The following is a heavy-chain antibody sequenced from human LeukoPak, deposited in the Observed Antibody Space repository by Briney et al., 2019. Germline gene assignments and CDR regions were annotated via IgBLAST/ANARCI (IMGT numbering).Heavy chain of an antibody. Sequence: SVKVSCKASGGTFSSYAISWVRQAPGQGLEWMGGVIPIFGTANYAQKFQGRVTITADESTSTAYMELSSLRSEDTAVYYCASGYCSSTSCYFHYYYYMDVWGKGTTVTVSS. J-gene: IGHJ6*03. D-gene: IGHD2-2*03. CDR1: GGTFSSYA. CDR3: ASGYCSSTSCYFHYYYYMDV. V-gene: IGHV1-69*01. CDR2: VIPIFGTA.